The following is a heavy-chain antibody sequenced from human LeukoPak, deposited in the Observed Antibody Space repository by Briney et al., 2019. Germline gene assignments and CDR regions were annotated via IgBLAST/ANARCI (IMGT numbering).Heavy chain of an antibody. CDR1: GGSISSGGYY. CDR3: ARGGSGYDYYFDY. D-gene: IGHD5-12*01. J-gene: IGHJ4*02. V-gene: IGHV4-31*03. Sequence: SQTLSLTCTVPGGSISSGGYYWSWIRQHPGKGLEWIGYIYYSGSTYYNPSLKSRVTISVDTSKNQFSLKLSSVTAADTAVYYCARGGSGYDYYFDYWGQGTLVTVSS. CDR2: IYYSGST.